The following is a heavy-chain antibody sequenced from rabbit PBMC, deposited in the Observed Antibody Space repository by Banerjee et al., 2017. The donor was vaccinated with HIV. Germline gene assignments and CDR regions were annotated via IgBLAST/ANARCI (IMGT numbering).Heavy chain of an antibody. D-gene: IGHD6-1*01. V-gene: IGHV1S40*01. CDR3: ARDFAGYVDFAGANL. CDR2: IYTGSGST. CDR1: GFSFSINYY. Sequence: QSLEESGGDLVKPGASLTLTCTASGFSFSINYYMCWVRQAPGKGLEWIACIYTGSGSTYYASWAKGRFTISKTSSTTVTLQMTSLTAADTATYFCARDFAGYVDFAGANLWGPGTLVT. J-gene: IGHJ4*01.